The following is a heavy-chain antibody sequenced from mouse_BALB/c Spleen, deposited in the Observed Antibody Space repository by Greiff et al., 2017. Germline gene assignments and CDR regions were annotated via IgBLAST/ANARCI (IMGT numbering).Heavy chain of an antibody. V-gene: IGHV5-9-3*01. J-gene: IGHJ4*01. CDR3: ARAHYYGYGDAMDY. CDR2: ISSGGSYT. CDR1: GFTFSSYA. Sequence: EVKVVESGGGLVKPGGSLKLSCAASGFTFSSYAMSWVRQTPEKRLEWVATISSGGSYTYYPDSVKGRFTISRDNAKNTLYLQMSSLRSEDTAMYYCARAHYYGYGDAMDYWGQGTSVTVSS. D-gene: IGHD1-2*01.